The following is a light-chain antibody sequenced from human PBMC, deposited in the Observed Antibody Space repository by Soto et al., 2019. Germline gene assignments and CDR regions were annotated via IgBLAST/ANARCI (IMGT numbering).Light chain of an antibody. CDR3: QQRSNWPPMIT. Sequence: EILLTQSPATLSLSPGERATLSCRASQSVSSYLAWYQQKPGQAPRLLIYDASNRATGIPARLSGSGSGKDFTLTISSLETEDFAVYYCQQRSNWPPMITFGQGTRLEIK. CDR2: DAS. V-gene: IGKV3-11*01. CDR1: QSVSSY. J-gene: IGKJ5*01.